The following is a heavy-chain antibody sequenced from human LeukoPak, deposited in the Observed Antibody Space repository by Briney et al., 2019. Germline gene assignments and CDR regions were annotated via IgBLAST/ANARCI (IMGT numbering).Heavy chain of an antibody. J-gene: IGHJ4*02. CDR3: ARVGSSGYYIFDY. CDR2: ISPYNGNT. Sequence: GASVKVSCKASGYTFTNYDINWVRQAPGQGLEWMGWISPYNGNTDYAQKFQGRVTMTRDTSTSTVYMELSSLRSEDTAVYYCARVGSSGYYIFDYWGQGTLVTVSS. D-gene: IGHD3-22*01. CDR1: GYTFTNYD. V-gene: IGHV1-18*01.